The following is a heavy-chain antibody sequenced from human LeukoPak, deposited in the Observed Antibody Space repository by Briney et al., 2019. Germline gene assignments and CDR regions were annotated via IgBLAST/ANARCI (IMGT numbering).Heavy chain of an antibody. CDR1: GGTFISYA. J-gene: IGHJ4*02. CDR2: IIPTFGTA. V-gene: IGHV1-69*05. D-gene: IGHD3-16*01. CDR3: ARAIWGRVYFDY. Sequence: SVKVSCKASGGTFISYAISWVGQAPGQGLEWMGGIIPTFGTANYAQKFQGRVTITTDESTSTAYMELSSLRSEDTAVYYCARAIWGRVYFDYWGQGTLVTVSS.